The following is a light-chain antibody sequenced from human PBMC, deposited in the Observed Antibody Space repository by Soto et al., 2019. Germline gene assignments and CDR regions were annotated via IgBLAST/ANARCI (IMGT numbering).Light chain of an antibody. CDR1: SSDVGGYNY. J-gene: IGLJ1*01. CDR2: DVS. CDR3: CSYAGSYTWV. Sequence: QSVLTQPRSVSGSAGQSVTISCTGTSSDVGGYNYVSWYQQHPGKAPKLMIYDVSKRPSGVPDRFSGSKSGNTASLTISGLQAEDEADYYCCSYAGSYTWVFGTGTKLTVL. V-gene: IGLV2-11*01.